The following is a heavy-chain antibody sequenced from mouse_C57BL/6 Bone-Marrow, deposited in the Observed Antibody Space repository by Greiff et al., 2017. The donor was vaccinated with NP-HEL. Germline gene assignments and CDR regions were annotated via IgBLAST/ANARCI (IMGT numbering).Heavy chain of an antibody. CDR2: IYPGDGDT. D-gene: IGHD1-1*01. CDR1: GYAFSSSW. CDR3: AREGYYGTVAFDY. V-gene: IGHV1-82*01. Sequence: VQLQQSGPELVKPGASVKISCKASGYAFSSSWMNWVKQRPGKGLEWIGRIYPGDGDTNYNGKFKGKATLTADKSSSTAYMQLSSLTSEDSAVYVCAREGYYGTVAFDYWGQGTTLTVSS. J-gene: IGHJ2*01.